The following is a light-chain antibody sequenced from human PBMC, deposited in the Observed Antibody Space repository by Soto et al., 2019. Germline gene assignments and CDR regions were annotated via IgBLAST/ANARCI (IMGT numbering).Light chain of an antibody. CDR2: DVS. Sequence: QSALTQPASVSGSPGQSITISCTGTSSDVGGYNYVSWYQQHPGKAPKLMISDVSNRPSGVSNRFSGSKSGNTASLTISGFQAEDEADYYCSSYTGSSTHVVFGGGTKLTVL. CDR1: SSDVGGYNY. J-gene: IGLJ2*01. CDR3: SSYTGSSTHVV. V-gene: IGLV2-14*03.